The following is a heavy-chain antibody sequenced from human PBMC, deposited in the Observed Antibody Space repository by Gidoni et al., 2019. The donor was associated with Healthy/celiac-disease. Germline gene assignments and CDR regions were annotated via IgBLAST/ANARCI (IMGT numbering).Heavy chain of an antibody. D-gene: IGHD5-18*01. CDR1: GFTFSSYW. CDR3: AFGRDTAMVGLGLGVPFDY. CDR2: IKQDGSEK. Sequence: EVQLVESGGGLVQPGGSLRLSCAASGFTFSSYWMSWVRQAPGKGLEWVANIKQDGSEKYYVDSVKGRFTISRDNAKNSLYLQMNSLRAEDTAVYYCAFGRDTAMVGLGLGVPFDYWGQGTLVTVSS. V-gene: IGHV3-7*03. J-gene: IGHJ4*02.